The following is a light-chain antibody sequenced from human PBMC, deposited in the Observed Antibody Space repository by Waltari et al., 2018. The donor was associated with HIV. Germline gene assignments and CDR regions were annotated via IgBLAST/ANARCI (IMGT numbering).Light chain of an antibody. CDR1: QGVNTY. Sequence: DIHLTQSPSFLSASVGDTVTNTCRASQGVNTYLAWDQQRPGEVPKLLIYSASTLKTGVPMRFSGSGCGTEFSLKISGLQPEDLATYYCQQLNSYPLTFGGGNTLEIK. CDR3: QQLNSYPLT. CDR2: SAS. J-gene: IGKJ4*02. V-gene: IGKV1-9*01.